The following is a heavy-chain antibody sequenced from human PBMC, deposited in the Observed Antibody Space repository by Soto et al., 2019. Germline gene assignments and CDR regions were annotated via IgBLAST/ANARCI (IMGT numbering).Heavy chain of an antibody. CDR3: VRGDGGYFDQ. J-gene: IGHJ4*02. CDR1: GYTFTNYG. D-gene: IGHD3-16*01. V-gene: IGHV1-18*01. CDR2: ISAYNGHT. Sequence: QVQLVQSGVEVKKPGASVKVSCRAMGYTFTNYGLSWVRQARGEGLEWLGWISAYNGHTKYAQKVQDRVTLTTDTSASTAYLELRSLTSDDTAVYYCVRGDGGYFDQWGQGTLVLVSS.